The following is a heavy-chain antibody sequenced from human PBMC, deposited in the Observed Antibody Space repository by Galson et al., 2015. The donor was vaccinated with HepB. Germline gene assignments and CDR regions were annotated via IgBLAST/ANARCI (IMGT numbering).Heavy chain of an antibody. Sequence: SLRLSCAASGFTFDDYAMHWVRQAPGKGLEWVSLISWDGGSTYYADSVKGRFTISRDNSKNSLYLQMNSLRAEDTALYYCAKDYRGYSSSWSRLNYYGMDVWGQGTTVTVSS. J-gene: IGHJ6*02. CDR1: GFTFDDYA. V-gene: IGHV3-43D*03. D-gene: IGHD6-13*01. CDR3: AKDYRGYSSSWSRLNYYGMDV. CDR2: ISWDGGST.